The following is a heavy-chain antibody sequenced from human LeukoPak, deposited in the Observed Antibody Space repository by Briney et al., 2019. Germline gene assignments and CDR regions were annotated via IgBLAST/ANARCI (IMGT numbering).Heavy chain of an antibody. Sequence: VASVNVSCKASGYTFTSYGISWVRQAPGQGLEWMGWISAYNGNTNCAQKLQGRVTMTTDTSTSTAYMELRSLRSDDTAVYYCAREDFYYGMDVWGQGTTVTVSS. CDR2: ISAYNGNT. V-gene: IGHV1-18*01. J-gene: IGHJ6*02. CDR3: AREDFYYGMDV. CDR1: GYTFTSYG.